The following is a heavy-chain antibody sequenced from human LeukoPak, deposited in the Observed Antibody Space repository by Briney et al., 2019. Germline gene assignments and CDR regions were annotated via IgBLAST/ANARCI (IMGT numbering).Heavy chain of an antibody. CDR1: GGTFSSYT. CDR2: IIPILGIA. CDR3: ARDQGITMVRGVSSPGNDY. Sequence: SVKVSSKASGGTFSSYTISWVRQAPGQGLEWMGRIIPILGIANYAQKFQGRVTITADKSTSTAYMELSSLRSEDTAVYYCARDQGITMVRGVSSPGNDYWGQGTLVTVSS. V-gene: IGHV1-69*04. D-gene: IGHD3-10*01. J-gene: IGHJ4*02.